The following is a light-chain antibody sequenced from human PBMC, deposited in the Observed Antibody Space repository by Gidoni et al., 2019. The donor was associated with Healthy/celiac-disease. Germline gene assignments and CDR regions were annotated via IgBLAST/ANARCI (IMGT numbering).Light chain of an antibody. V-gene: IGKV3-15*01. Sequence: EIVMTHSPATLSVSPGERATLSCRASQSVSSNLAWYQQKPGQTPRLLIYGASTRATGIPARLSGSGSGTEFTLTISSLQYEDYAVYYCQQYNNWPPLTFGGGTKVEIK. CDR1: QSVSSN. J-gene: IGKJ4*02. CDR2: GAS. CDR3: QQYNNWPPLT.